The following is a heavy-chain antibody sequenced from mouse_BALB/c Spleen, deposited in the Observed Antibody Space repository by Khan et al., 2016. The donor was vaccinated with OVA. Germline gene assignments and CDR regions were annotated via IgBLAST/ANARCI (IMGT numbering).Heavy chain of an antibody. CDR2: INPSNGRT. V-gene: IGHV1S81*02. D-gene: IGHD4-1*01. Sequence: QVQLQQSGAELVKPGASVKLSCKASGYTFTSYWMHWVKQRPGQGLEWIGEINPSNGRTNYNEKFKSKATLTVDKSSSTAYMQLSSLTSEDSAVYYCARSWDWFAYWGQGTLVTVSA. CDR1: GYTFTSYW. J-gene: IGHJ3*01. CDR3: ARSWDWFAY.